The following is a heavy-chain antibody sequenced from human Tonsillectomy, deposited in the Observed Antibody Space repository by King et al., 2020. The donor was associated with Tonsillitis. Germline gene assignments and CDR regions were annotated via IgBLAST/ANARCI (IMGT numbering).Heavy chain of an antibody. CDR2: IYYSGST. Sequence: QLQESGPGLVKPSETLSLTCTVSGGSISSSSYYWGWIRQPPGKGLEWIGSIYYSGSTYYNPSLKSRVTISVDTSKNQFSLKLSSVTAADTAMYYWASAYSIGFYYYYGMDVWGQGTTVTVSS. J-gene: IGHJ6*02. D-gene: IGHD6-19*01. CDR1: GGSISSSSYY. CDR3: ASAYSIGFYYYYGMDV. V-gene: IGHV4-39*01.